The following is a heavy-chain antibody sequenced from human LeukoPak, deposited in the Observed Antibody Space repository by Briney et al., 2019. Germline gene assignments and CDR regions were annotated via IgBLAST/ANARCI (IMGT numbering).Heavy chain of an antibody. J-gene: IGHJ4*02. CDR3: ARRFYYDSSGATHLYYFDY. D-gene: IGHD3-22*01. Sequence: GESLKVSCQGSGYSFTSYWIGWVRQMPGKGLEWMGIIYPGDSDTRYSPSFQGQVTISADKSISTAYLQWSSLKASDTAMYYCARRFYYDSSGATHLYYFDYWGQGTLVTVSS. V-gene: IGHV5-51*01. CDR2: IYPGDSDT. CDR1: GYSFTSYW.